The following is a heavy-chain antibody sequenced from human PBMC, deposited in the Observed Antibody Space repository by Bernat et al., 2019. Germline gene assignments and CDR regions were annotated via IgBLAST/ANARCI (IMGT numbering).Heavy chain of an antibody. CDR2: IYSGGST. V-gene: IGHV3-53*01. CDR3: ASLVVVVAATIDY. J-gene: IGHJ4*02. D-gene: IGHD2-15*01. CDR1: GFTVSSNY. Sequence: EVQLVESGGGLIQPGGSLRLSCAASGFTVSSNYMSWVRQAPGKGLAWVSVIYSGGSTSYEDSVKGRFTISRDNSKNTLYLKMNSLRAEDTAVYYCASLVVVVAATIDYWGQGTMVTVSS.